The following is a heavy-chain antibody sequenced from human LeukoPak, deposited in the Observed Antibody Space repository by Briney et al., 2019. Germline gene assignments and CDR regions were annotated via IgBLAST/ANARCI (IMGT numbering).Heavy chain of an antibody. J-gene: IGHJ4*02. CDR1: GGTFSSYA. D-gene: IGHD5/OR15-5a*01. CDR2: IIPIFGTA. Sequence: ASVKVSCKASGGTFSSYAISWVRQAPGQGLEWMGGIIPIFGTANYAQKFQGRVTITADESTSTAYMELSSLRSEDTAVYYCASSHHVSTGRIHSFDYWGQGTLVTVSS. V-gene: IGHV1-69*13. CDR3: ASSHHVSTGRIHSFDY.